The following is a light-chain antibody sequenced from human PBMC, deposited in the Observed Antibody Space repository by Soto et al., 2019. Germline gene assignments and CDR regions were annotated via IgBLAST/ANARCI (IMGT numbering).Light chain of an antibody. Sequence: DIVVTQSPLSLSVTPGEPASMSCRSIHNLPHIGGYNYLDWYVQKPGQSPQLLIFLGSYRASGVPDRFSGSGSGTDFTLRISRVEAEDVGVYYCMQAVYTRTFGPGTKVDIK. J-gene: IGKJ1*01. CDR2: LGS. CDR3: MQAVYTRT. V-gene: IGKV2-28*01. CDR1: HNLPHIGGYNY.